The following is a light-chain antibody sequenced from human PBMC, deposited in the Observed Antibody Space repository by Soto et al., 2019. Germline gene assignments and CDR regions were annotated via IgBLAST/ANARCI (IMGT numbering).Light chain of an antibody. CDR3: QQYGSSP. J-gene: IGKJ1*01. CDR1: QSVSNY. Sequence: EIVLTQSPGTLSLSPGERVTLSCRASQSVSNYLAWYQQKPGQAPRLLIYNASNRAAGIPARFSGSGSGTDFTLTISSLEPEDLAVYYCQQYGSSPFGQGTKVEIK. CDR2: NAS. V-gene: IGKV3-11*01.